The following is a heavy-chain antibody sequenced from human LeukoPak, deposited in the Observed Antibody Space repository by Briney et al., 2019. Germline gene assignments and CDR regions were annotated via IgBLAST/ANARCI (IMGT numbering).Heavy chain of an antibody. CDR1: GFTFSNYA. CDR2: ISGTGTTI. V-gene: IGHV3-23*01. CDR3: AKRDAFDSSGYSPLFDS. J-gene: IGHJ4*02. Sequence: GGSLRLSCAASGFTFSNYAMTWVRQAPGKGLEWASGISGTGTTIYYADTVKGRFTISRDNSKNTLNLQMNSLRAGDTAVYYCAKRDAFDSSGYSPLFDSWGQGTLVTVSS. D-gene: IGHD3-22*01.